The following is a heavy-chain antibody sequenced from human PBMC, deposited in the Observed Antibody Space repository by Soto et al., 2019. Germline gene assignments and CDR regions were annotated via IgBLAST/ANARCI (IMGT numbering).Heavy chain of an antibody. J-gene: IGHJ4*02. CDR3: ARDPNRYYNKYYFGY. CDR1: GGSISSYY. V-gene: IGHV4-4*07. D-gene: IGHD3-9*01. CDR2: IYTSGST. Sequence: SETLSLTCTVSGGSISSYYWSWIRQPAGKGLEWIGRIYTSGSTNYNPSLKRRVTMSVDTSNNQFSLKLISVTAADTAVYFCARDPNRYYNKYYFGYWGQGTLVTVSS.